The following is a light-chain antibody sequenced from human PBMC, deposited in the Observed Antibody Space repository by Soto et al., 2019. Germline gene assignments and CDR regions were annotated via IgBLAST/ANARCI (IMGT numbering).Light chain of an antibody. CDR3: QHYNKWPPWLT. CDR2: GAS. CDR1: QSINSA. V-gene: IGKV3-15*01. Sequence: EIEMTQSPATLSVSPGERATLSCRASQSINSALAWYQQKPGQSPRLLIHGASTRATGIPTRFSGSGSGTEFTLTISSRQSEDLAVYYCQHYNKWPPWLTFGGGTKLEIK. J-gene: IGKJ4*01.